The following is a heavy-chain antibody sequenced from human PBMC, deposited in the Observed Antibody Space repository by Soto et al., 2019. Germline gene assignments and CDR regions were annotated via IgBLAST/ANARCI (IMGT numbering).Heavy chain of an antibody. D-gene: IGHD3-10*01. Sequence: GGSLRLSCAASGFTFSSYAMSWVRQAPGKGLEWVSAISGSGGSTYYADSVKGRFTISRDNSKNTLYLQMNSLRAEDTAVYYCAKDSGSNYYGSGMAGYMDVWGKGTTVTVSS. V-gene: IGHV3-23*01. CDR2: ISGSGGST. CDR1: GFTFSSYA. CDR3: AKDSGSNYYGSGMAGYMDV. J-gene: IGHJ6*03.